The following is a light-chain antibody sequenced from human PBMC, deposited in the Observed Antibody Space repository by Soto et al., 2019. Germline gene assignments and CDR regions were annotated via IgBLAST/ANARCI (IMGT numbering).Light chain of an antibody. CDR3: SSYTTSSTQV. V-gene: IGLV2-14*01. Sequence: QSVLTQPASVSGSPGRSITISCTGTSSDIGGYKHVSWYQQHPGKAPKLMIYEVSNRPSGVPNRFSGSKSGNTASLTISGLQAEDEADYYCSSYTTSSTQVFGTGTKVTVL. J-gene: IGLJ1*01. CDR2: EVS. CDR1: SSDIGGYKH.